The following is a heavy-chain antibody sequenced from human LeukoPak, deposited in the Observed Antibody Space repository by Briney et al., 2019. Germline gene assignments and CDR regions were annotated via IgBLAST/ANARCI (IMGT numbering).Heavy chain of an antibody. CDR1: GFTFDDYA. Sequence: PGRSLRLSCAASGFTFDDYAMHWVRHAPGKGLEWVSGISWNSGSIGYADSVKGRFTISRDNAKNSLYLQMNSLRAEDTALYYCAKDGLSGAFDYWGQGTLVTVSS. J-gene: IGHJ4*02. CDR2: ISWNSGSI. V-gene: IGHV3-9*01. CDR3: AKDGLSGAFDY. D-gene: IGHD3-10*01.